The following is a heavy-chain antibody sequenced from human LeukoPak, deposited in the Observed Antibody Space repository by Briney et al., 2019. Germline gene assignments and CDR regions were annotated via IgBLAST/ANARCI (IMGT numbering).Heavy chain of an antibody. Sequence: SETLSLTCTVSGGSISSSSYYWGWIRQPPGKGLEWIGSIYYSGSTYYNPSLKSRVTISVDTSKNQFSLKLSSVTAADTAVYYCARVSSITIFGVVIINWFDPWGQGTLVTVFS. CDR3: ARVSSITIFGVVIINWFDP. D-gene: IGHD3-3*01. V-gene: IGHV4-39*01. J-gene: IGHJ5*02. CDR2: IYYSGST. CDR1: GGSISSSSYY.